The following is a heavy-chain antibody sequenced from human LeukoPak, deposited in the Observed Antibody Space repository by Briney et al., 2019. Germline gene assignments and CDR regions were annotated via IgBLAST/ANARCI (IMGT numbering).Heavy chain of an antibody. J-gene: IGHJ4*02. Sequence: TGGSLRLSCAASGVTFSRYWMHWVRQAPGKGLEWVSRIKSDGSGTIYADSVKGRFTISRDNAKNTLNLQMNSLRADDTAVYYCLLGAYYNTIDYWGQGTLVTVSS. D-gene: IGHD3-3*01. V-gene: IGHV3-74*01. CDR2: IKSDGSGT. CDR3: LLGAYYNTIDY. CDR1: GVTFSRYW.